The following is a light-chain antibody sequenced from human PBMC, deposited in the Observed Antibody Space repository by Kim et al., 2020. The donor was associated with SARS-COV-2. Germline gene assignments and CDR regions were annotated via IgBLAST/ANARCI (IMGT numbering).Light chain of an antibody. Sequence: DIQMTQSPSSPSASVGDRVTITCQASQDISNYLNWYQQKPGKAPKLLIYDASNLETGVPSRFSGSGSGTDFTFTISSLQPEDIATYYCQQYDNLPRALTFGGGTKLEI. CDR1: QDISNY. CDR2: DAS. V-gene: IGKV1-33*01. J-gene: IGKJ4*01. CDR3: QQYDNLPRALT.